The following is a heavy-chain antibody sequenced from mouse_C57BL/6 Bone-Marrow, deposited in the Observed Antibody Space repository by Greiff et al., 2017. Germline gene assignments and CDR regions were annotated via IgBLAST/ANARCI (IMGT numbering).Heavy chain of an antibody. CDR2: INPGSGGT. CDR1: GYAFTNSL. CDR3: ARAGESYFDY. Sequence: QVQLQQSGAELVRPGTSVQVSCKPSGYAFTNSLIEWVKQRPGQGLEWIGVINPGSGGTNYNEKFKGKATLTADKSSSTAYMQLSSLTSEDSAVYFCARAGESYFDYWGQGTTRTVSS. J-gene: IGHJ2*01. V-gene: IGHV1-54*01.